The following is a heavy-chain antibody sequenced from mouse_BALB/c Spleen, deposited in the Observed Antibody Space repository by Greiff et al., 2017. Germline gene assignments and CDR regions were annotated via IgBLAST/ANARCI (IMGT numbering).Heavy chain of an antibody. V-gene: IGHV5-17*02. Sequence: EVKLVASGGGLVQPGGSRKLSCAASVFTFSSFGMHWVRQAPEKGLEWVAYISSGSSTIYYADTVKGRFTISRDNPKNTLFLQMTSLRSEDTAMYYCARREGSYGNYAMDYWGQGTSVTVSS. CDR2: ISSGSSTI. CDR3: ARREGSYGNYAMDY. J-gene: IGHJ4*01. D-gene: IGHD2-1*01. CDR1: VFTFSSFG.